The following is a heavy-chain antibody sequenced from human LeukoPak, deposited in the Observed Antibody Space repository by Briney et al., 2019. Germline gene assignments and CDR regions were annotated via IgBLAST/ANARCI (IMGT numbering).Heavy chain of an antibody. CDR3: ARYGHSPYFDY. J-gene: IGHJ4*02. CDR2: INPSGGST. V-gene: IGHV1-46*01. D-gene: IGHD3-10*01. CDR1: GYTFTSYH. Sequence: ASVKVSCKASGYTFTSYHIHWVRQAPGQGLEWMGIINPSGGSTNYAQKFQGRVTMTRDMSTSTVYMELSSLRSEDTAVYYCARYGHSPYFDYWGQGTLVTVSS.